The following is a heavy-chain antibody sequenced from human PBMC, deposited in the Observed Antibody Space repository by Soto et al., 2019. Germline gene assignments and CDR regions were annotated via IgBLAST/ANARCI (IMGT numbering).Heavy chain of an antibody. Sequence: PGGSLRLSCAASGFTFSSYSMTWVRQAPGQGLAWVSSISSSSSYIYYAVSVKGRFILSREKAQKSLYLQMYSLRAEDTAVYDCASNMITFGEVIDLDFWGQGTLVTVSS. V-gene: IGHV3-21*01. CDR3: ASNMITFGEVIDLDF. CDR2: ISSSSSYI. J-gene: IGHJ4*02. CDR1: GFTFSSYS. D-gene: IGHD3-16*02.